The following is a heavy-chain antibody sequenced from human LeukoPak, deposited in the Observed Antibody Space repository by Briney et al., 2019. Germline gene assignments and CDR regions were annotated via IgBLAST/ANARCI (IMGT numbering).Heavy chain of an antibody. Sequence: GGSLRLSCTASGLTFSTYWVHWVRQAPGKGLVWVSQIKFDGSLASYADSVKGRFTISRDNAKNTLYLQMHTLGTEDTAVYYCVTGHYDSRMYFDLWGRGTLVTVSS. V-gene: IGHV3-74*01. D-gene: IGHD3-16*01. CDR1: GLTFSTYW. CDR2: IKFDGSLA. CDR3: VTGHYDSRMYFDL. J-gene: IGHJ2*01.